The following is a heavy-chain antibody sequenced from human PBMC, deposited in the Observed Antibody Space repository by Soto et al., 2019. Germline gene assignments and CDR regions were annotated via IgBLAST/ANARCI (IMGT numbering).Heavy chain of an antibody. CDR2: IWYDGSNK. CDR3: ARDSYYYDSSGYRYYYYYGMDV. D-gene: IGHD3-22*01. J-gene: IGHJ6*02. Sequence: GGSLRLSCAASGFTFSSYGMHWVRQAPGKGLEWVAVIWYDGSNKYYADSVKGRFTISRDNSKNTLYLQMNSLRAEDTAVYYCARDSYYYDSSGYRYYYYYGMDVWGQGTTVTVSS. CDR1: GFTFSSYG. V-gene: IGHV3-33*01.